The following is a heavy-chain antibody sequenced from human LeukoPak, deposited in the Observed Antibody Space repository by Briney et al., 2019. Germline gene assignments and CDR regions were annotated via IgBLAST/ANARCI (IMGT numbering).Heavy chain of an antibody. CDR3: AKASKREVLYLRSKYYFDY. D-gene: IGHD1-26*01. Sequence: GGSLRLSCAASGFTFSSYGMHWVRQAPGKGLEWMAVISYDGSNKYYSDSVKGRFSISRDNSKNTLYLQMNSLRAEDTAVYYCAKASKREVLYLRSKYYFDYWGQGTLVTVSS. CDR2: ISYDGSNK. J-gene: IGHJ4*02. V-gene: IGHV3-30*18. CDR1: GFTFSSYG.